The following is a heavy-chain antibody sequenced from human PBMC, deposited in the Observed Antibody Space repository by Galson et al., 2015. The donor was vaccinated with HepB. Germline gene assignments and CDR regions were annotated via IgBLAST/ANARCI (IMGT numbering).Heavy chain of an antibody. J-gene: IGHJ4*02. CDR1: GFTVSSNY. CDR2: IYSGGST. CDR3: ARVGPGCGGDSVCDY. Sequence: SLRLSCAASGFTVSSNYMSWVRQAPGKGLEWVSVIYSGGSTYYADSVKGRFTISRHNSKNTLYLQMNSLRAEDTAVYYCARVGPGCGGDSVCDYWGQGTLVTVSS. D-gene: IGHD2-21*02. V-gene: IGHV3-53*04.